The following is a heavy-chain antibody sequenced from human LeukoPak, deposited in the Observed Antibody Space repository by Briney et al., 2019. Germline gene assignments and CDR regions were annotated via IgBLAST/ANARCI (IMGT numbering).Heavy chain of an antibody. V-gene: IGHV4-39*01. Sequence: SETLSLTCTVSGGSISSSSYYWGWIRQPPGKGLEWIGSIYYSGSTYYNPSLKSRVTISVDTSKNQFSLKLSSVTAADTAVYYCARVGGYYSSTSCYVSGMTDYWGQGTLVTVSS. CDR3: ARVGGYYSSTSCYVSGMTDY. D-gene: IGHD2-2*01. J-gene: IGHJ4*02. CDR1: GGSISSSSYY. CDR2: IYYSGST.